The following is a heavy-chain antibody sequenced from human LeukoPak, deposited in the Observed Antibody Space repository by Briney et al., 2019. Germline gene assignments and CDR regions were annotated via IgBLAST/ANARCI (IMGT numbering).Heavy chain of an antibody. V-gene: IGHV3-7*01. Sequence: GGSLRLSCALSGFTFTDYWMNWVRQAPGKGLEWVASIRQDGGEKYYLDSVKGRFTISRDNTKDSLYLQLSALRAEDTAVRYCARDGTAPGLYFDLWGQGTLVTVS. D-gene: IGHD6-13*01. CDR1: GFTFTDYW. J-gene: IGHJ4*01. CDR2: IRQDGGEK. CDR3: ARDGTAPGLYFDL.